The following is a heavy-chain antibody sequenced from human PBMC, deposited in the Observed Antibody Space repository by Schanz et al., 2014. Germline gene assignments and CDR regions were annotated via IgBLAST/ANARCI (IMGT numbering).Heavy chain of an antibody. D-gene: IGHD6-13*01. V-gene: IGHV3-23*04. J-gene: IGHJ4*02. CDR1: GFTFRSYA. CDR2: ISGSGSST. CDR3: AKGRSSSWSDPEYFDY. Sequence: VQLVESGGGLVQPGGSRRLSCAASGFTFRSYAMRWVRQAPGEGMEWVSGISGSGSSTYYADSVKGRFTISRDNSKNTLYLQMNSLRVEDTAVYYCAKGRSSSWSDPEYFDYWGQGTLVTVSS.